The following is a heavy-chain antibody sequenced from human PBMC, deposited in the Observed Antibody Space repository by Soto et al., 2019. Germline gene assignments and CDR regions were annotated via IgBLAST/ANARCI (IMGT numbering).Heavy chain of an antibody. V-gene: IGHV1-69*02. D-gene: IGHD1-26*01. CDR1: GGTFSSYT. Sequence: GASVKVSCKASGGTFSSYTISWVRQAPGQGLEWMGRIIPILGIANYAQKFQGRVTITADKSTSTAYMELSSVTAADTAVYYCARGLITGSQYSGGWYYFDSWGQGTQVTVSS. J-gene: IGHJ4*02. CDR2: IIPILGIA. CDR3: ARGLITGSQYSGGWYYFDS.